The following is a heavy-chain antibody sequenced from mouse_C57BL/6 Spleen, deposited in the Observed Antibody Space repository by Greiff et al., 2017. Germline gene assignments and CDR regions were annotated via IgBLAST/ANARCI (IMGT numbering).Heavy chain of an antibody. CDR2: IWSDRST. CDR1: GFSLTSYG. D-gene: IGHD3-2*02. V-gene: IGHV2-6-1*01. J-gene: IGHJ3*01. CDR3: ARQLGSSGFLFAY. Sequence: QVQLVESGPGLVAPSQSLSITCTVSGFSLTSYGVHWVRQPPGKGLEWLVVIWSDRSTTYNSALKSRLSISKDHSKSQVFLKMNSLQTDDTAMYYCARQLGSSGFLFAYWGQGTLVTVSA.